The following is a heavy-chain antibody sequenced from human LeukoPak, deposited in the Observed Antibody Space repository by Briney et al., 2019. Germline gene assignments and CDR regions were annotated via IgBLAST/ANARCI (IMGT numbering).Heavy chain of an antibody. Sequence: PGGSLRLSCAASGFTFSSYAMSWVRQAPGKGLEWVSAISGSGGSTYYADSVKGRFTISRDNSMNTLYLQMNSLRAEDTAVYYCATHRHSSSWYAEPDLVNWGQGTLVTVSS. J-gene: IGHJ4*02. D-gene: IGHD6-13*01. V-gene: IGHV3-23*01. CDR1: GFTFSSYA. CDR2: ISGSGGST. CDR3: ATHRHSSSWYAEPDLVN.